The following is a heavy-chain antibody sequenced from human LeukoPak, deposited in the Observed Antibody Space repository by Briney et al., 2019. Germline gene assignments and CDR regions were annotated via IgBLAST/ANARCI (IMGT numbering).Heavy chain of an antibody. CDR3: AKVWAQYSSGWSYYFDY. CDR1: GFTFSSYA. J-gene: IGHJ4*02. D-gene: IGHD6-19*01. Sequence: PGGSLRLSCAASGFTFSSYAMSWVRQAPGKGLEWVSAISGSGGSTYYADSVEGRFTISRDNSKNTLYLQMNSLRAEDTAVYYCAKVWAQYSSGWSYYFDYWGQGTLVTVSS. CDR2: ISGSGGST. V-gene: IGHV3-23*01.